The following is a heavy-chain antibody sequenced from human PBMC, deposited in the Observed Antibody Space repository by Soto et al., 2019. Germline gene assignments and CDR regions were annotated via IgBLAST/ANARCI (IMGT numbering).Heavy chain of an antibody. CDR2: ISAYNGNT. V-gene: IGHV1-18*01. CDR3: ARDMSSSSSYYYYYYMDV. J-gene: IGHJ6*03. CDR1: GYTFTSYG. Sequence: ASVKVSCQASGYTFTSYGISWVRQAPGQGLEWMGWISAYNGNTNYAQKLQGRVTMTTDTSTSTAYMELRSLRSDDTAVYYCARDMSSSSSYYYYYYMDVWGKGTTVTVSS. D-gene: IGHD6-6*01.